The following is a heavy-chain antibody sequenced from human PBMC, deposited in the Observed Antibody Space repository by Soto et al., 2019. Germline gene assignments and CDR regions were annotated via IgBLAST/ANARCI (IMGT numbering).Heavy chain of an antibody. CDR2: IIPYYNTL. CDR3: ASGASRWYPYFFDS. V-gene: IGHV1-69*01. J-gene: IGHJ4*02. CDR1: EGTFNSYA. D-gene: IGHD6-13*01. Sequence: QAQVVQSGAEVRKPGSSVKLSCKASEGTFNSYAIAWVRQDPGQGLEWMGGIIPYYNTLNYAQKFQDRVTLTADDSTNAVYMELSSLRSDDTAVYFCASGASRWYPYFFDSWAQGTLVTVSS.